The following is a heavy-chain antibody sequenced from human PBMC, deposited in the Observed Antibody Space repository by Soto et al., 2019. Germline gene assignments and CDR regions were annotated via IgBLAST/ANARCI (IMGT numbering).Heavy chain of an antibody. V-gene: IGHV1-3*01. CDR2: INAGNGNT. D-gene: IGHD2-2*01. CDR3: ARIVVVVPAATPHDAFDI. Sequence: ASVKVSCKASGYTFTSYAMHWVRQAPGQRLEWMGWINAGNGNTKYSQRFQGRVTITRDTSASTAYMELSSLRSEDTAVYYCARIVVVVPAATPHDAFDIWGQGTMVTVSS. CDR1: GYTFTSYA. J-gene: IGHJ3*02.